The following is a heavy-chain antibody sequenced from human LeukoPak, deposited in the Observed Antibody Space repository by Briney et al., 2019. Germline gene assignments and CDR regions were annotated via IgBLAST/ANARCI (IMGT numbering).Heavy chain of an antibody. D-gene: IGHD3-16*02. J-gene: IGHJ4*02. CDR2: IYTSGST. V-gene: IGHV4-61*02. Sequence: SETLSLTCTVSGGSISSSSYYWSWIRQPAGKGLEWIGRIYTSGSTNYNPSLKSRVTMSVDTSKNQFSLKLSSVTAADTAVYYCARDEGVIPYYFDYWGQGTLVTVSS. CDR1: GGSISSSSYY. CDR3: ARDEGVIPYYFDY.